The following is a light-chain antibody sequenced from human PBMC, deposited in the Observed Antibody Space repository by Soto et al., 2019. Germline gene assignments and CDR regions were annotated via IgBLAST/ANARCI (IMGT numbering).Light chain of an antibody. J-gene: IGLJ2*01. CDR2: EVS. CDR1: SSDVGGYKY. Sequence: QSALTQPASVSGSPGQSITISCTGTSSDVGGYKYVSWYQRHPGKAPKLMIYEVSNRPSGVSNRFSGSKSGNTASLTISGLQAEDEADYFCSSYTSTSTPVVFGGGTQLTVL. V-gene: IGLV2-14*01. CDR3: SSYTSTSTPVV.